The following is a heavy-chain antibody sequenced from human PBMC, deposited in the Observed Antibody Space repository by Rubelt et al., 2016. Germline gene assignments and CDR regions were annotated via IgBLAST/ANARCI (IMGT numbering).Heavy chain of an antibody. D-gene: IGHD6-19*01. CDR3: ARWTQWLEVNYLDY. V-gene: IGHV3-23*01. Sequence: MTWVRQAPGKGLEWVSGISANGDRTYYADSVKGRFTISRDNAKNTLYLQMTSLRADDTAVYYCARWTQWLEVNYLDYWGQGTLVTVSS. J-gene: IGHJ4*02. CDR2: ISANGDRT.